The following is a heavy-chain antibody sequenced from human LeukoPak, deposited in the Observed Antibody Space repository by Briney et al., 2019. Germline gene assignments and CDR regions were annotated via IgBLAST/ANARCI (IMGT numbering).Heavy chain of an antibody. D-gene: IGHD6-19*01. CDR1: GFTFDDYA. V-gene: IGHV3-9*01. CDR3: AKDRRAVAGPVDY. Sequence: GRSLRLSCAASGFTFDDYAMHWVRQALGKGLEWVSGISWNSGSIGYADSVKGRFTISRDNAKNSLYLQMNSLRAEDAALYYCAKDRRAVAGPVDYWGQGTLVTVSS. J-gene: IGHJ4*02. CDR2: ISWNSGSI.